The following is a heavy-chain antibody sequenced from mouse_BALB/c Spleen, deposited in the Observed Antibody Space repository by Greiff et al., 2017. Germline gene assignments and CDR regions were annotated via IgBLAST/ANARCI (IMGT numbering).Heavy chain of an antibody. CDR1: GYTFTSYW. CDR2: INPSTGYT. D-gene: IGHD1-1*01. CDR3: AKDITTVVATYYFDY. Sequence: QVHVKQSGAELAKPGASVKMSCKASGYTFTSYWMHWVKQRPGQGLEWIGYINPSTGYTEYNQKFKDKATLTADKSSSTAYMQLSSLTSEDSAVYYCAKDITTVVATYYFDYWGQGTTLTVSS. J-gene: IGHJ2*01. V-gene: IGHV1-7*01.